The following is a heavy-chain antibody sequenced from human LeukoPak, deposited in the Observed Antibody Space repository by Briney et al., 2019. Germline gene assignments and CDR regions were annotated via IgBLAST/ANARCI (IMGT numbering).Heavy chain of an antibody. Sequence: GGSLRLSCAASGFTFSSSAMNWVRQAPGKGLEWVSAISGSGGSTYYADSVKGRFTISRDNSRNTLYLQMNSLRAEDTAVYYCARDHYGDYGFDYWGQGTLVTVSS. CDR3: ARDHYGDYGFDY. D-gene: IGHD4-17*01. J-gene: IGHJ4*02. V-gene: IGHV3-23*01. CDR1: GFTFSSSA. CDR2: ISGSGGST.